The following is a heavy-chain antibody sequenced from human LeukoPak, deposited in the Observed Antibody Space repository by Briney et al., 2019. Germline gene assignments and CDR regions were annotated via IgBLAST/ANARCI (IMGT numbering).Heavy chain of an antibody. CDR1: GGSISSSSYY. CDR3: ARGDFWSGYGDY. J-gene: IGHJ4*02. D-gene: IGHD3-3*01. CDR2: IYYSGST. Sequence: TSETLSLTCTVSGGSISSSSYYWGWIRQPPGKGLEWIGSIYYSGSTYYNPSLKSRVTISVDTSKNQFSLKLSSVTAADTAVYYCARGDFWSGYGDYWGQGTLVTVSS. V-gene: IGHV4-39*01.